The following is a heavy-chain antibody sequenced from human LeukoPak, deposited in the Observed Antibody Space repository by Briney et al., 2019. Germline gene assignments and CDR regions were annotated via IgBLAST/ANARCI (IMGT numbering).Heavy chain of an antibody. V-gene: IGHV3-48*03. CDR2: ISSSGSTI. J-gene: IGHJ4*02. CDR1: GVTFSSYE. D-gene: IGHD6-19*01. CDR3: ARDRGAVAGTSTGY. Sequence: GGSLRLSSAASGVTFSSYEMNWVRQAPGKGLEWVSYISSSGSTIYYADSVKGRFNISRDNAKNSLYLQMHSLRAEDTAVYYCARDRGAVAGTSTGYWGQGTLVSVSS.